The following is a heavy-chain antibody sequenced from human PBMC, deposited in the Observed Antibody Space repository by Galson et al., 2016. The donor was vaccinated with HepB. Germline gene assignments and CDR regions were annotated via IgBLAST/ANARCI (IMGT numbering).Heavy chain of an antibody. Sequence: GLEWIGWVNPNSGGTKYAQKFPGWVTMSRDTSINTAYMELGRLKSNGTAVYYCARGEPTNSGRGLAFDIWGQGTTATASS. CDR3: ARGEPTNSGRGLAFDI. CDR2: VNPNSGGT. V-gene: IGHV1-2*04. J-gene: IGHJ3*02. D-gene: IGHD1-26*01.